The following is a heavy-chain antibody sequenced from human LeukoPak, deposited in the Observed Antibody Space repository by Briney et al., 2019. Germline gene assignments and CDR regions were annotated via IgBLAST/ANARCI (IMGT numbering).Heavy chain of an antibody. Sequence: GGSLRLSCAASGFTVSSYYMSWVRQAPGKGLEWVSLIYSAGSTYYADSVKGRFTLSRDNSKNTLYFQMNSLRADDTAVYYCARVDYGDYVWYFDYWGQGTLVTVSS. CDR1: GFTVSSYY. CDR2: IYSAGST. J-gene: IGHJ4*02. CDR3: ARVDYGDYVWYFDY. D-gene: IGHD4-17*01. V-gene: IGHV3-53*01.